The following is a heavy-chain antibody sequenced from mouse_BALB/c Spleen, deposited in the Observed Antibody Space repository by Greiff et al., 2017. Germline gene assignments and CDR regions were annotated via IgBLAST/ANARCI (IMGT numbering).Heavy chain of an antibody. J-gene: IGHJ4*01. CDR3: ARHDYDATDY. V-gene: IGHV5-12-2*01. CDR2: ISNGGGST. CDR1: GFTFSSYT. Sequence: EVKLVESGGGLVQPGGSLKLSCAASGFTFSSYTMSWVRQTPEKRLEWVAYISNGGGSTYYPDTVKGRFTISRDNAKDTLYMQMSSLKSEDTAMYYCARHDYDATDYWGQGTSVTVSS.